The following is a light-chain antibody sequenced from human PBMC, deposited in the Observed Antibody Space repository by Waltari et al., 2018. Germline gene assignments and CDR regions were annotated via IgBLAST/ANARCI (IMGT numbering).Light chain of an antibody. Sequence: QSALTQPASVSGSPGQSITISCTGTSSDVGSYNLVSCYQQYPGKAPQLMIYDVTKRPSGISDRFSGSKSGNTASLTISGRQADDEANYYCCSYAGSDAFVFGTGTKVTVL. V-gene: IGLV2-23*02. CDR1: SSDVGSYNL. CDR2: DVT. J-gene: IGLJ1*01. CDR3: CSYAGSDAFV.